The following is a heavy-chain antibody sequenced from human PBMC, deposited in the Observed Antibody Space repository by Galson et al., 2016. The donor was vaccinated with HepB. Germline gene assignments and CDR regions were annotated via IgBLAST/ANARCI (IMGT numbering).Heavy chain of an antibody. CDR3: ARASHYNILTGLDT. D-gene: IGHD3-9*01. CDR2: IGYSGDI. V-gene: IGHV4-31*11. J-gene: IGHJ5*02. CDR1: GGSVRSGGFY. Sequence: LSLTCAVSGGSVRSGGFYWNWVRHHPGKGLEWIGYIGYSGDILYNPSLKGRVVISLEASTNRFYLKLTSVTVADTAVYFCARASHYNILTGLDTWGQGTLLSVSS.